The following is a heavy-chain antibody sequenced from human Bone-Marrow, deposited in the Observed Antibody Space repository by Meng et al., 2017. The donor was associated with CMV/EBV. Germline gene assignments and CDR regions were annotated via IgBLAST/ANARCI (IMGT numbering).Heavy chain of an antibody. CDR1: ELNFNKLW. CDR2: INSDGTGT. Sequence: GESLKISCVVAELNFNKLWMHWVRQVPGKGLVWVARINSDGTGTKYADSVKGRVTISRDNAKSTVFLQMNSLRVEDTAVYYCASRYGVASMGNWGQGTLVTVSS. CDR3: ASRYGVASMGN. J-gene: IGHJ4*02. V-gene: IGHV3-74*03. D-gene: IGHD3-3*01.